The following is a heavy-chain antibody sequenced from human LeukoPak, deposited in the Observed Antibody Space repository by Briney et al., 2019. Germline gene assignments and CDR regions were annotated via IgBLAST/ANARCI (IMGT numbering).Heavy chain of an antibody. D-gene: IGHD1-26*01. J-gene: IGHJ4*02. CDR2: VKSDGSRT. V-gene: IGHV3-74*01. Sequence: GGSLRLSCAASGFTFSSYWMHWVRQAPGKGLVWVSRVKSDGSRTDYADSVKGRITISRDNAKNTLYLQMNSLRAEDTAVYYCTRSLNSGSYPDYWGQGTLVTVSS. CDR1: GFTFSSYW. CDR3: TRSLNSGSYPDY.